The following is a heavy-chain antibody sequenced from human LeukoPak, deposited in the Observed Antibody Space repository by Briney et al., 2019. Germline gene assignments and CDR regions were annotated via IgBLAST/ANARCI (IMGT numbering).Heavy chain of an antibody. J-gene: IGHJ4*02. CDR3: ATDYYYDSSGSYYTVDY. Sequence: SVKVSCKASGGTFSSYAISWVRQATGQGLEWMGGIIPIFGTANYAQKFQGRVTITADESTSTAYMELSSLRSEDTAVYYCATDYYYDSSGSYYTVDYWGQGTLVTVSS. CDR2: IIPIFGTA. D-gene: IGHD3-22*01. V-gene: IGHV1-69*13. CDR1: GGTFSSYA.